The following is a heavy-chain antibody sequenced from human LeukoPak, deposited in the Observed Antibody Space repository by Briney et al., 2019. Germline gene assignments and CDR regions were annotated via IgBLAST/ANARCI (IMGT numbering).Heavy chain of an antibody. D-gene: IGHD2-15*01. V-gene: IGHV1-8*01. CDR1: GYTFTNYG. Sequence: ASVKVSCKASGYTFTNYGISWVRQATGQGLEWMGWMNTKSGNTGHAQKFQGRVTITRDTSISTVHMELSSLRSEDTAVYFCARVDGSPDYWGQGTLVTVSS. CDR3: ARVDGSPDY. J-gene: IGHJ4*02. CDR2: MNTKSGNT.